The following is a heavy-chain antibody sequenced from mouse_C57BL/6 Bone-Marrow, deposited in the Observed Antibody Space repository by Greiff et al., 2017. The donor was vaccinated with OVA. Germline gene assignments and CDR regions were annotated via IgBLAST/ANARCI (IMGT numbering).Heavy chain of an antibody. CDR3: ARDRGGSTYFDY. CDR1: GFTFSSYA. J-gene: IGHJ2*01. D-gene: IGHD1-1*01. V-gene: IGHV5-4*01. Sequence: EVHLVESGGGLVKPGGSLKLSCAASGFTFSSYAMSWVRQTPEKRLEWVATISDGGSYTYYPDNVKGRFTISRDNAKNNLYLQMSHLKSEDTAMYYCARDRGGSTYFDYWGQGTTLTVSS. CDR2: ISDGGSYT.